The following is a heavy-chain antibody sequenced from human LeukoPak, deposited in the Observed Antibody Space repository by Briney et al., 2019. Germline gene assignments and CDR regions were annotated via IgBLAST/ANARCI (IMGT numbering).Heavy chain of an antibody. CDR2: FDPEDGET. V-gene: IGHV1-24*01. CDR1: GYTLTELS. Sequence: GASVKVSCKVSGYTLTELSMHWVRQAPGKGLEWMGGFDPEDGETIYAQKFQGRVTMTEDTSTDTAYMELSSLRSEDTAVYYCATGGPLPTYYYDSSGRKEYFQHWGQGTLVTVSS. D-gene: IGHD3-22*01. J-gene: IGHJ1*01. CDR3: ATGGPLPTYYYDSSGRKEYFQH.